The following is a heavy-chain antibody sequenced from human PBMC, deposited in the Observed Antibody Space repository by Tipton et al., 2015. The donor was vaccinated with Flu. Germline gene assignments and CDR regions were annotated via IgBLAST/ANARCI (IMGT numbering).Heavy chain of an antibody. CDR2: IYYSGTT. CDR3: ARHTGDSVRGVIDY. V-gene: IGHV4-39*01. J-gene: IGHJ4*02. D-gene: IGHD3-10*02. CDR1: GDSISSISYY. Sequence: LRLSCTVSGDSISSISYYWGWIRQPPGKGLEWIGTIYYSGTTYYNPSLRGRLTISVDTSKNQFSLKLSSVTAADTAVYYCARHTGDSVRGVIDYWGQGTLVTVSS.